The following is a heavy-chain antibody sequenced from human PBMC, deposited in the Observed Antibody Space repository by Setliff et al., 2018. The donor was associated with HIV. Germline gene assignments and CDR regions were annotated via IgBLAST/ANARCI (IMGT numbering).Heavy chain of an antibody. J-gene: IGHJ4*02. D-gene: IGHD5-12*01. CDR3: ARIGGYDFPFDY. V-gene: IGHV5-51*01. Sequence: PGESLKISCQGSAYSFTTYWLGWVRQMPGKGLEWMGIIYPGDSDTRYSPSFQGQVTISADKSINTTYLQWSSLKASDTAMYYCARIGGYDFPFDYWGQGTLVTVSS. CDR1: AYSFTTYW. CDR2: IYPGDSDT.